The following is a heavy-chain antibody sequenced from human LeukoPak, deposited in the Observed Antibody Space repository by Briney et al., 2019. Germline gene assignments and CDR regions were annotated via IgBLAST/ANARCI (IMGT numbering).Heavy chain of an antibody. CDR3: ARERGYANWFDP. CDR1: GFTFSSYA. V-gene: IGHV4-34*01. Sequence: PGGSLRLSCAASGFTFSSYAMSWVRQAPGKGLEWIGEINHSGSTNYNPSLKSRVTISVDTSKNQFSLKLSSVTAADTAVYYCARERGYANWFDPWGQGTLVTVSS. CDR2: INHSGST. D-gene: IGHD5-18*01. J-gene: IGHJ5*02.